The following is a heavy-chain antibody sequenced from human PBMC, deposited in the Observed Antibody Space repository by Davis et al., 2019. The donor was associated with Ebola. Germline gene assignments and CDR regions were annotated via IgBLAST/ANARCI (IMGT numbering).Heavy chain of an antibody. Sequence: PGGSLRLSCAASGFTFSSYSMNWVRQAPGKGLEWVSSISSSSSYIYYADSVKGRFTISRDNAKNSLYLQMNSLRAEDTAVYYCARASGYSGYDFSPSDYWGQGTLVTVSS. CDR2: ISSSSSYI. CDR1: GFTFSSYS. V-gene: IGHV3-21*01. J-gene: IGHJ4*02. D-gene: IGHD5-12*01. CDR3: ARASGYSGYDFSPSDY.